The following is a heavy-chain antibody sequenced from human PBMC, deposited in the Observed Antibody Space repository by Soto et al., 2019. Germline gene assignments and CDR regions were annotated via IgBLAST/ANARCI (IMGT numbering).Heavy chain of an antibody. D-gene: IGHD3-10*01. CDR3: AREGGVLLWFGELFRFDP. J-gene: IGHJ5*02. V-gene: IGHV4-34*01. CDR2: INHSGST. CDR1: GGSFSGYY. Sequence: VQLQQWGAGLLKPSETLSLTCAVYGGSFSGYYWSWIRQPPGKGLEWIGEINHSGSTNHNPSLKSRVTIAVDTSKLQFSLKRSSVDAEDTAVYYCAREGGVLLWFGELFRFDPWGQGTLVTVSS.